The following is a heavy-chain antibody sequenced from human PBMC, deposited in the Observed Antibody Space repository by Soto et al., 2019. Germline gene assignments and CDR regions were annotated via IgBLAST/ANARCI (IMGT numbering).Heavy chain of an antibody. Sequence: QVQLVESGGGVVQPGRSLRLSCAASGFTFSSYGMHWVRQAPGKGLEWVAVISYDGSNKYYADSVKGRFTISRDNSKNTLYLQMNSLRAEDTAVYYCAKVDGVGATSPPLFDDWGQGTLVTVSS. D-gene: IGHD1-26*01. J-gene: IGHJ4*02. V-gene: IGHV3-30*18. CDR1: GFTFSSYG. CDR3: AKVDGVGATSPPLFDD. CDR2: ISYDGSNK.